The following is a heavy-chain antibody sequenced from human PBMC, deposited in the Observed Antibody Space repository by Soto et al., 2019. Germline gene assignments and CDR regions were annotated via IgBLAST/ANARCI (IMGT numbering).Heavy chain of an antibody. D-gene: IGHD1-7*01. V-gene: IGHV3-48*02. J-gene: IGHJ5*02. Sequence: EVQLVESGGGLVQPGGSLRLSCAASGFTFSSYSMSWVRQAPGKGLEWISYISSSSNTIYYADSVKGRFTISRDNAKNSLYLQMKSLRDEDTAVYYCARDTRFISGSTSCDNWFDPWGQGTLITVSS. CDR1: GFTFSSYS. CDR3: ARDTRFISGSTSCDNWFDP. CDR2: ISSSSNTI.